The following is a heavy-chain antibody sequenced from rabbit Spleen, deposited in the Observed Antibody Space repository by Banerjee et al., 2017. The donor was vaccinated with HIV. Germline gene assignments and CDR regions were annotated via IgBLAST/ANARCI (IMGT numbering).Heavy chain of an antibody. CDR3: ARTTYCYDDYADLYCAAMDL. Sequence: QSLEESGGGLIQPAGSLTLTCTASGLSFSSRNYMCWVRQAPGKGLEWIGCIGSGATGNTYYASWAKGRFTISKTSSTSLTLQMTSLTAADTATYFCARTTYCYDDYADLYCAAMDLWGQGTLVTVS. CDR1: GLSFSSRNY. D-gene: IGHD2-1*01. J-gene: IGHJ3*01. V-gene: IGHV1S40*01. CDR2: IGSGATGNT.